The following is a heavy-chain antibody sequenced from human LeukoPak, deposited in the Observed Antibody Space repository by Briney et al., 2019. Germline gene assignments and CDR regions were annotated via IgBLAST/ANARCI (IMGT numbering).Heavy chain of an antibody. CDR3: ARDRGYDFWSGPDY. D-gene: IGHD3-3*01. CDR2: LNWNGGST. V-gene: IGHV3-20*04. Sequence: GGSLRLSCAASGFTFDDYAMSWVRQAPGKGLEWVSGLNWNGGSTGYADSVKGRFTISRDNAKNSLYLQMNSLSAEDTALYYCARDRGYDFWSGPDYWGQGTLVTVSS. CDR1: GFTFDDYA. J-gene: IGHJ4*02.